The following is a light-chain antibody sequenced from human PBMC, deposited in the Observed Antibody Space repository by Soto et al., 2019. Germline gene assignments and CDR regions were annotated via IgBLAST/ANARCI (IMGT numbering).Light chain of an antibody. CDR3: QQRTT. CDR2: DAS. CDR1: QSVSSY. J-gene: IGKJ1*01. Sequence: EIVLTQSPATLSLSPGERATLSCRASQSVSSYLAWYQQKPGQAPRLLIYDASNRATGIPARFSGSGSGTDFTLTISSLEPEDFAVYYCQQRTTFGQGTKVKIK. V-gene: IGKV3-11*01.